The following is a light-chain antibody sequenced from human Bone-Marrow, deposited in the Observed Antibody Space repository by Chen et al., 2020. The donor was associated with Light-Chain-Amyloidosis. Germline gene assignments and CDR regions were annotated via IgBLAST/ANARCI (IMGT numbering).Light chain of an antibody. CDR3: QSADSSGTDEVI. V-gene: IGLV3-25*03. CDR2: RDT. J-gene: IGLJ2*01. Sequence: SYQLTRPPSASVSPAQTARLPCSGEDLPTKYAYWYQQKPGQAPVLVIQRDTERPSGISERFSGSSSGTTATLTISGVQAEDEADDHCQSADSSGTDEVIFGGGTKLTVL. CDR1: DLPTKY.